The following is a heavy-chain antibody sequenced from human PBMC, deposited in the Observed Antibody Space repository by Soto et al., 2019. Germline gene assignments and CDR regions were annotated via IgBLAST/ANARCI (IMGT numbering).Heavy chain of an antibody. V-gene: IGHV4-34*01. J-gene: IGHJ5*02. Sequence: QVQLQQWGAGLLKPSETLSLTCAVYGGSFSGYYWSWIRQPPGKGLEWIGEINHSGSTNYNPSLKRRVTIAVDTSKNQFSLKLSSVTAADTAVYYCARGGKRYCSSTSCYPYNWFDPWGQGTLVTVSS. CDR2: INHSGST. CDR1: GGSFSGYY. D-gene: IGHD2-2*01. CDR3: ARGGKRYCSSTSCYPYNWFDP.